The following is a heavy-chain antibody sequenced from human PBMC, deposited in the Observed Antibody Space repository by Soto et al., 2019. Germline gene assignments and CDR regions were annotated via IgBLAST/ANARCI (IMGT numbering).Heavy chain of an antibody. D-gene: IGHD3-3*01. Sequence: PSETLSLTCTVSGGSISSSSYYWGWIRQPPGKGLEWIGSIYYSGSTYYNPSLKSRVTISVDTSKNQFSLKLSSVTAAETAVYYCARRFAWPREFDPWGQGTLVTVS. CDR2: IYYSGST. V-gene: IGHV4-39*01. CDR3: ARRFAWPREFDP. J-gene: IGHJ5*02. CDR1: GGSISSSSYY.